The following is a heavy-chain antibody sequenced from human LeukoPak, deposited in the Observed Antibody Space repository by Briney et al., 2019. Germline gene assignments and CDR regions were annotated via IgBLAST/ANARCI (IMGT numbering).Heavy chain of an antibody. CDR2: INHSGST. D-gene: IGHD6-13*01. V-gene: IGHV4-34*01. CDR3: ARAAAGHYYYYYMDV. Sequence: SETLSLTCAVYGGSFSGYYWSWIRQPPGKGLEWIGEINHSGSTNYNPSLKSRVTMSVDTSKNQFSLKLSSVTAADTAVYYCARAAAGHYYYYYMDVWGKGTTVTISS. CDR1: GGSFSGYY. J-gene: IGHJ6*03.